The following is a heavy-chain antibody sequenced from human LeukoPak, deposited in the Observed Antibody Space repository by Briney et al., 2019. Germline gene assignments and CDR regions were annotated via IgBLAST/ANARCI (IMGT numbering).Heavy chain of an antibody. D-gene: IGHD3-9*01. CDR3: AREAGTYYDILTGYYRPYYFDY. CDR1: GFTFSSYW. CDR2: INSDGSST. V-gene: IGHV3-74*01. J-gene: IGHJ4*02. Sequence: GGSLRLSCAASGFTFSSYWMHWVRQAPGKGLVWVSRINSDGSSTSYADSVEGRFTISRDNAKNTLYLQMNSLRAEDTAVYYCAREAGTYYDILTGYYRPYYFDYWGQGTLVTVSS.